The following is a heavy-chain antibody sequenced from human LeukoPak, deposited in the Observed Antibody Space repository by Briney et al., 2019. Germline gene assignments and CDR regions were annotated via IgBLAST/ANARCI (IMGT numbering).Heavy chain of an antibody. CDR3: ARRSLRFLDY. Sequence: SETLSLTCAVYGGSFSGYYWSWIRQPPGKGLEWIGEINHSGSTNYNPSLKSRVTISVDTSKNQFSLKLSSVTAADTAVYYCARRSLRFLDYWGQGTLVTVSS. CDR2: INHSGST. J-gene: IGHJ4*02. D-gene: IGHD3-3*01. CDR1: GGSFSGYY. V-gene: IGHV4-34*01.